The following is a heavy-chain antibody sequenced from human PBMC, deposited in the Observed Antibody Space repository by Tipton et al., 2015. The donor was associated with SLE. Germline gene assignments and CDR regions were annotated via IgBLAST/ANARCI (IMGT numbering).Heavy chain of an antibody. J-gene: IGHJ4*02. D-gene: IGHD3-22*01. V-gene: IGHV4-34*01. CDR1: GGSVSGHY. CDR3: ARDLRAVVMYYFDY. CDR2: INHSGST. Sequence: TLSLTSAVYGGSVSGHYWSWIRQPPGKGLEWIGEINHSGSTNYNPSLKSRVTISVDTSKNQFSLKLSSVTAADTAVYYCARDLRAVVMYYFDYWGQGTLVTVSS.